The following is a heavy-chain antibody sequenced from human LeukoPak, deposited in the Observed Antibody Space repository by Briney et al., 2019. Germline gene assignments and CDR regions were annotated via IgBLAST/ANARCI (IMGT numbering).Heavy chain of an antibody. CDR2: IYYSGST. Sequence: SETLSLTCTVSGGSISSGDYYWSWIRQPPGKGLEWIGYIYYSGSTNYNPSLKSRVTISVDTSKNQFSLKLSSVTAADTAVYYCARGAVSEMATSFDYWGQGTLVTVSS. CDR1: GGSISSGDYY. D-gene: IGHD5-24*01. CDR3: ARGAVSEMATSFDY. J-gene: IGHJ4*02. V-gene: IGHV4-61*08.